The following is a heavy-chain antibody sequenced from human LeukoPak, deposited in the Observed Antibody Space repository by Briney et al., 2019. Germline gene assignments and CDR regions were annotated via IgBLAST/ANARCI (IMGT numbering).Heavy chain of an antibody. J-gene: IGHJ4*02. V-gene: IGHV4-39*01. Sequence: SETLSLTCTVSGGSISSSSYYWGWIRQPPGKGLEWIGSIYYSGSTYYNPSLKSRVTISVDTSKNQFSLKLSSVTAADTAVYYCARHLPMGTDLYYDILTGYYLSPSYHFDYWGQGTLVTVSS. D-gene: IGHD3-9*01. CDR2: IYYSGST. CDR1: GGSISSSSYY. CDR3: ARHLPMGTDLYYDILTGYYLSPSYHFDY.